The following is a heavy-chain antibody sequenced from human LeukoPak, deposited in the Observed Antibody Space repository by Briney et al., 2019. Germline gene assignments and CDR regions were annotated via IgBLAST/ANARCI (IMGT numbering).Heavy chain of an antibody. CDR2: IYYSGST. D-gene: IGHD6-13*01. CDR1: GGSISSYY. Sequence: PSETLSLTCTVSGGSISSYYWSWIRQPPGKGLEWIGYIYYSGSTNYNPSLKSRVTISVDTSKNQFSLKLSSVTAADTAVYYCARQGSRRLAAAGTFDYWGQGTLVTVSS. V-gene: IGHV4-59*01. J-gene: IGHJ4*02. CDR3: ARQGSRRLAAAGTFDY.